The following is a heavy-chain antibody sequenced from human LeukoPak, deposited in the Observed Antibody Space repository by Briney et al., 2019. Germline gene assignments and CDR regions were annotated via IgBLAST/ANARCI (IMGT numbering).Heavy chain of an antibody. J-gene: IGHJ4*02. V-gene: IGHV3-30*02. CDR2: IRYDGITK. CDR3: AAFHTGTFVDY. Sequence: GGSLRLSCAASGFSFSGYGMHWVRQVPGKGLEWVAFIRYDGITKFYIDSVKGRFAIPRDNSKNTLSLPMNRLRTEDTAVYYCAAFHTGTFVDYWGQGTLVTVSS. D-gene: IGHD4-17*01. CDR1: GFSFSGYG.